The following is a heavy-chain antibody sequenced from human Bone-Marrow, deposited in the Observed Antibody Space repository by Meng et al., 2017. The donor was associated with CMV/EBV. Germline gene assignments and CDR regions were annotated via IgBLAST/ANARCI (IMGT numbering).Heavy chain of an antibody. CDR2: IWYDGSNK. J-gene: IGHJ6*02. D-gene: IGHD2-2*01. Sequence: GESLKISCAASGFTFSKYGMHWVRQAPGKGLEWVAVIWYDGSNKYYADSVKGRFTISRDTSKNTLYLQMNSLRAEDTAVYYCAKDLRGFNMVVVLAATKCVYYGMDVWGQGTTVTVSS. CDR1: GFTFSKYG. CDR3: AKDLRGFNMVVVLAATKCVYYGMDV. V-gene: IGHV3-33*06.